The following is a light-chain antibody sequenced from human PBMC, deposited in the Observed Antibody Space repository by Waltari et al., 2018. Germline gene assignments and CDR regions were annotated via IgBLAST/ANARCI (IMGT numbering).Light chain of an antibody. Sequence: EIVLTQSPGTLSLSPGERATLSCRASQSVSSSDLAWYQQKPGQAPRLLLYGASNRATGIPDRFSGSGSGTDFTLTISRLEPEDFAVYYCHQYGSSPFTFGPGTKVNVK. J-gene: IGKJ3*01. CDR2: GAS. CDR1: QSVSSSD. V-gene: IGKV3-20*01. CDR3: HQYGSSPFT.